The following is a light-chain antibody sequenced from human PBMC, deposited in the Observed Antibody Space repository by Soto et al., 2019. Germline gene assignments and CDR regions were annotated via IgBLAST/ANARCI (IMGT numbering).Light chain of an antibody. Sequence: LTQSPGTLSFSPGERATLSCRASQSVSSSYLAWYQQKPGQAPRLLIYGASTRATGIPARFSGSGSGTEFTLTISSLQSEDFAVYYCQQYNNWPRTFCQGTKVDIK. V-gene: IGKV3-15*01. J-gene: IGKJ1*01. CDR3: QQYNNWPRT. CDR1: QSVSSSY. CDR2: GAS.